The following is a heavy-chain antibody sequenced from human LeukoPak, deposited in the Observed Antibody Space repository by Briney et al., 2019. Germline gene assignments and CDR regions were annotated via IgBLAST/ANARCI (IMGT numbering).Heavy chain of an antibody. CDR3: ARERAEFGELFVDAFDI. J-gene: IGHJ3*02. V-gene: IGHV4-30-4*01. Sequence: KASQTLSLTCTVSGGSTSSGDYYWSWIRQPPGKGLEWIGYIYYSGSTYYNPSLKSRVTISVDTSKNQFSLKLSSVTAADTAVYYCARERAEFGELFVDAFDIWGQGTMVTVSS. CDR2: IYYSGST. CDR1: GGSTSSGDYY. D-gene: IGHD3-10*01.